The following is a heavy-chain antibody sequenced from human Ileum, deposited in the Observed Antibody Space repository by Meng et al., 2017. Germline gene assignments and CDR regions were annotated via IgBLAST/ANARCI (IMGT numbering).Heavy chain of an antibody. CDR2: IKSDGTST. Sequence: GESLKISCAASGFSFSSYWMHWVRQAPGKGLVWVSRIKSDGTSTTYADSVEGRFTISRDNAKNTLFLQMNSLRTEDTAVYYCARDGGGSGYWGQGTLVTVSS. CDR1: GFSFSSYW. D-gene: IGHD3-16*01. J-gene: IGHJ4*02. V-gene: IGHV3-74*01. CDR3: ARDGGGSGY.